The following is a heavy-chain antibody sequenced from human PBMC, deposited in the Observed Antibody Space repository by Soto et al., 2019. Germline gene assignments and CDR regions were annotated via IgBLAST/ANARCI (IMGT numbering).Heavy chain of an antibody. CDR2: INPNSGGT. J-gene: IGHJ5*02. D-gene: IGHD3-22*01. CDR3: ARGDFDSSANYYAGWFDP. CDR1: GYTFTAYY. Sequence: QVQLVQSVAEVKKPGASVKVSCKASGYTFTAYYMHWLRQAPGQGLEWMGWINPNSGGTKYAQKFQGRVTMTNDTSISIAYMELSRLGSDDTAVYYCARGDFDSSANYYAGWFDPWGQGTLVTVSS. V-gene: IGHV1-2*02.